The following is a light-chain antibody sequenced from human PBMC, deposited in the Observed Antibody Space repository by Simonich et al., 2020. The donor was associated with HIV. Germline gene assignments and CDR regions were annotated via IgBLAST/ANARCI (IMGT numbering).Light chain of an antibody. J-gene: IGLJ3*02. CDR3: QSYDNSLSGWV. CDR1: SSDVGGYNY. V-gene: IGLV2-8*01. CDR2: EVS. Sequence: QSALTQPPSASGSPGQSVTISCTGTSSDVGGYNYVSWYQQYSGKAPKLIIYEVSNRPSGVPDRFSGAKSGTSASLAITGLQAEDEADYYCQSYDNSLSGWVFGGGTKMTVL.